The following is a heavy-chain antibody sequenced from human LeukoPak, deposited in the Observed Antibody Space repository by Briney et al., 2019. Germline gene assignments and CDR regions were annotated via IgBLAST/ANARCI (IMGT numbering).Heavy chain of an antibody. CDR1: GGSISSYY. CDR3: ARIGYSSGWYPDY. V-gene: IGHV4-59*08. Sequence: PSETLSLTCTVSGGSISSYYWSWIRQPPGKGLEWIGYIYYSGSTNYNPPLKSRVTISVDTSKNQFSLKLSSVTAADTAVYYCARIGYSSGWYPDYWGQGTLVTVSS. J-gene: IGHJ4*02. CDR2: IYYSGST. D-gene: IGHD6-19*01.